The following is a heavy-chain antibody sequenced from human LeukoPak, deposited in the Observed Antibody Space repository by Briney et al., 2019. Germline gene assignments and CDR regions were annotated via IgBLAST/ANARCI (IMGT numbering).Heavy chain of an antibody. J-gene: IGHJ4*02. D-gene: IGHD3-9*01. V-gene: IGHV3-23*01. CDR3: AKASYYDILTGYSMGADY. Sequence: GGSLRLSCAASGFTFGNSWVHWVRQAPGKGLEWVSAISGSGGSTYYADSVKGRFTISRDNSKNTLYLQMNSLRAEDTAVYYCAKASYYDILTGYSMGADYWGQGTLVTVSS. CDR2: ISGSGGST. CDR1: GFTFGNSW.